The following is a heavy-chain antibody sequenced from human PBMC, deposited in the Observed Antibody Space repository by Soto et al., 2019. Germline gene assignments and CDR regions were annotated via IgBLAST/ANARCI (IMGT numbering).Heavy chain of an antibody. CDR1: GGTFSSYA. CDR3: ARDQRNYYDSSGLFDY. D-gene: IGHD3-22*01. V-gene: IGHV1-69*13. Sequence: SVKVSCKASGGTFSSYAISWVRQAPGQGLEWMGGIIPIFGTANYAQKFQGRVTITADESTSTAYMELSSLRSEDTAVYYCARDQRNYYDSSGLFDYWGQGTLVTVSS. CDR2: IIPIFGTA. J-gene: IGHJ4*02.